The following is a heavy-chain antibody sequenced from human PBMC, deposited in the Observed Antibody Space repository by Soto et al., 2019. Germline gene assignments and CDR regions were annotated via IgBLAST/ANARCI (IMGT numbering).Heavy chain of an antibody. CDR3: ARDLYGDYIFDY. V-gene: IGHV3-48*01. Sequence: PGGSLRLSCAASGFTFSSYSMNWVRQAPGKGLEWVSYISSIYSTIYYADSVKGRFTISRDNAKNSLYLQMNSLRAEDTAVYYCARDLYGDYIFDYRGQGTLVTVSS. CDR1: GFTFSSYS. CDR2: ISSIYSTI. J-gene: IGHJ4*02. D-gene: IGHD4-17*01.